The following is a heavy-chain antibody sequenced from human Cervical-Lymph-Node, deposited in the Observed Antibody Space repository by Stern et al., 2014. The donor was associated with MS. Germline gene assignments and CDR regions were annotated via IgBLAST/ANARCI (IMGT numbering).Heavy chain of an antibody. CDR3: ASERYTYYDDQRPPGGFDP. Sequence: QLVESGPEVKKPGTSVKVSCKASGITFSHSAIQWLRQARGQRPEWIGWVVVFNGEGNYATGFQESVTITRDMSTSTVYMELRSLRSEDTAIYYCASERYTYYDDQRPPGGFDPWGQGTLVTVSS. CDR2: VVVFNGEG. J-gene: IGHJ5*02. CDR1: GITFSHSA. D-gene: IGHD3-3*01. V-gene: IGHV1-58*02.